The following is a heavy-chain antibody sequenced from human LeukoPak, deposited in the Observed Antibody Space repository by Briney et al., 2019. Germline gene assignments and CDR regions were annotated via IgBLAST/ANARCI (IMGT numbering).Heavy chain of an antibody. CDR2: ISYSGST. J-gene: IGHJ4*02. CDR1: GGSINDYY. CDR3: ARGTDCTGYIWG. D-gene: IGHD2-8*02. V-gene: IGHV4-59*01. Sequence: SETLSLTCAVSGGSINDYYWNWIRQFPGKGLEWIGRISYSGSTNYKPSLKSRVTISVDTSKNYLSLKVRSVTAADTAVYFCARGTDCTGYIWGWGQGALVTVSS.